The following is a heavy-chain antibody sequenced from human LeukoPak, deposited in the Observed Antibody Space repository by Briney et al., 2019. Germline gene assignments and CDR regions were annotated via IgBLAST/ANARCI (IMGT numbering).Heavy chain of an antibody. D-gene: IGHD3-10*01. CDR3: VSGPDGASY. CDR2: IDGERGTT. Sequence: GGSLRLSCAASGFTFSTYWMRWVRQAPGKGLVWVSRIDGERGTTRYADSVRGRFTLARDNAKHTLFLQMNRLRGDDTAVYYCVSGPDGASYGGERTLVTVSS. J-gene: IGHJ4*02. V-gene: IGHV3-74*01. CDR1: GFTFSTYW.